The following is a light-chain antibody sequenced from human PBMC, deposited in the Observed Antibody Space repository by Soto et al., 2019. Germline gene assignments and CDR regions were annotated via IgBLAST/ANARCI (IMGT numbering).Light chain of an antibody. CDR1: QSVISN. J-gene: IGKJ3*01. CDR3: QQYNDQPFT. Sequence: ILMTQSPVTLSVSPGGRATLSCRASQSVISNLAWYPHKPGQAPRLLIYGASISATGITARFSARGSGTEITRTIGSLQSEDVAIYYCQQYNDQPFTCATETKVDIK. CDR2: GAS. V-gene: IGKV3D-15*01.